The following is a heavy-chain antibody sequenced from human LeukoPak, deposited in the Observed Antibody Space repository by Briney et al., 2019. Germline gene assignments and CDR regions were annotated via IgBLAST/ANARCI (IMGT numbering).Heavy chain of an antibody. CDR1: GFTFSDYY. CDR2: ISSSGSTI. D-gene: IGHD3-9*01. J-gene: IGHJ4*02. Sequence: GGSLRLSCAASGFTFSDYYMSWIRQAPGKGLEWVSYISSSGSTIYYADSVKGRFTISRDNAKNSLYLQMNSLRAEDTAVYYCARDGPYYDILTGYYAGYFDYWGQGTLVTVSS. V-gene: IGHV3-11*01. CDR3: ARDGPYYDILTGYYAGYFDY.